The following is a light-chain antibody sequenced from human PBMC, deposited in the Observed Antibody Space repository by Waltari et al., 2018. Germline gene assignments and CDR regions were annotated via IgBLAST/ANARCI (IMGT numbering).Light chain of an antibody. CDR1: QSISSW. CDR3: QQYNSYSGT. V-gene: IGKV1-5*03. CDR2: KAS. J-gene: IGKJ2*01. Sequence: DIQMTQSPSTLSASVGDRVTITCRASQSISSWLAWYQQKPGKAPKLLIYKASSLESGVPSRFSGSGSETEFTLTISSLQPDDFATYYCQQYNSYSGTFGQGTKLEI.